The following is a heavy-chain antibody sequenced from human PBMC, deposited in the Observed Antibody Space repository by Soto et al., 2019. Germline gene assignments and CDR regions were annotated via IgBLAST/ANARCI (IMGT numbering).Heavy chain of an antibody. J-gene: IGHJ6*02. CDR3: ARDSLSCSGGSCYGPRYYYGMDV. V-gene: IGHV1-18*01. CDR1: GYTFTSYG. CDR2: ISANIGKA. Sequence: ASVKVSCKASGYTFTSYGISWVRQAPGQGLEWMGWISANIGKANYAQKFQGRVTITADESTSTAYMELSSLRSEDTAVYYCARDSLSCSGGSCYGPRYYYGMDVWGQGTTVTVSS. D-gene: IGHD2-15*01.